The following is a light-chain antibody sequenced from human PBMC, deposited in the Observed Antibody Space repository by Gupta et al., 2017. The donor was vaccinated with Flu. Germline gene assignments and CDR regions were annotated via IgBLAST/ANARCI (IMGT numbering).Light chain of an antibody. V-gene: IGKV3-11*01. Sequence: ATLSLSPGERATLSCMASQSVGNYLVWYQQKPGQAPRLLIYDASNRATGIPARFSGSGSGTDFTLTISSREPEDFAVYYCQQRSNWPPLTFGHGTKVDIK. CDR3: QQRSNWPPLT. J-gene: IGKJ3*01. CDR2: DAS. CDR1: QSVGNY.